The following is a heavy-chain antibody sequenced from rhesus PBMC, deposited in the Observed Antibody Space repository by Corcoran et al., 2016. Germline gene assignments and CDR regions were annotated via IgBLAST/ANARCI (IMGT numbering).Heavy chain of an antibody. Sequence: QLQLQESGPGLVKPSETLSVTCAVSGGSISSSYWSWIRQAPGKGLEWIGYFYGSGSSTNYNPSLKSRVSLSVDPSKTQLSLKLSSVTTADTAVYYCARDRFYGSSYVAYFDYWGQGVLVTVSS. CDR2: FYGSGSST. J-gene: IGHJ4*01. CDR3: ARDRFYGSSYVAYFDY. V-gene: IGHV4-169*02. CDR1: GGSISSSY. D-gene: IGHD4-29*01.